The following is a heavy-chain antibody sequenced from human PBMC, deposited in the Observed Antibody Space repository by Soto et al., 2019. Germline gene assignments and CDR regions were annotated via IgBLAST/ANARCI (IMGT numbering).Heavy chain of an antibody. D-gene: IGHD2-2*01. CDR3: AKDSKSVSVSAARVYGMDV. Sequence: EVQILESGGGMVQPGGSLRLSCAGSGFMFSSFAMTWVRQAPGKGLEGVSNTRSNGEHTYYADSVKGRFTVSRDNSKHTLFLEMSSLRAEDSVIYYCAKDSKSVSVSAARVYGMDVWGQGTTVTVSS. V-gene: IGHV3-23*01. CDR2: TRSNGEHT. J-gene: IGHJ6*02. CDR1: GFMFSSFA.